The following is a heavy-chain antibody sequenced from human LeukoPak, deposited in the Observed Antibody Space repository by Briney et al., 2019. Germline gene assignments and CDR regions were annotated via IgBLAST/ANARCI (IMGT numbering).Heavy chain of an antibody. V-gene: IGHV4-39*01. D-gene: IGHD6-19*01. Sequence: NPSETLSLTCTVSGGSISSSSYYWGWIRQPPGKGLEWIGSIYYSGSTYYNPSLKSRVTISVDTSKNQFSLKLSSVTAADTAVYYYAGHIFPGSSEDWFDPWGQGTLVTVSS. CDR1: GGSISSSSYY. CDR3: AGHIFPGSSEDWFDP. J-gene: IGHJ5*02. CDR2: IYYSGST.